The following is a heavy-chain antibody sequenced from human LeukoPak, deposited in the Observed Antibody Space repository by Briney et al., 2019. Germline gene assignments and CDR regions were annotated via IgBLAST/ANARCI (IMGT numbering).Heavy chain of an antibody. J-gene: IGHJ6*02. V-gene: IGHV3-30*03. CDR2: ISYDGSNK. Sequence: GGSLRLSCAASGFTFSSYGMHWVRQAPGKGLEWVAVISYDGSNKYYADSVKGRFTISRDNSKNTLYLQMDSLRAEDTAVYYCARVIRSSWYERYFYGMDVWGQGTTVTVSS. CDR3: ARVIRSSWYERYFYGMDV. CDR1: GFTFSSYG. D-gene: IGHD6-13*01.